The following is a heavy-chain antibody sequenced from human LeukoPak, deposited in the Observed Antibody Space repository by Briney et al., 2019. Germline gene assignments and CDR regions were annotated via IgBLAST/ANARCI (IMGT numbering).Heavy chain of an antibody. V-gene: IGHV1-69*05. J-gene: IGHJ6*03. D-gene: IGHD5-12*01. Sequence: SVKVSCKASGGTFSSYAISWVRQAPGQGLEWMGGIIPIFGTANYAQKFQGRVTITTDESTSTAYMELSSLRSEDTAVYYCARSGGYSGYDFNYYYYYYMDVWGKGTTVTVSS. CDR1: GGTFSSYA. CDR2: IIPIFGTA. CDR3: ARSGGYSGYDFNYYYYYYMDV.